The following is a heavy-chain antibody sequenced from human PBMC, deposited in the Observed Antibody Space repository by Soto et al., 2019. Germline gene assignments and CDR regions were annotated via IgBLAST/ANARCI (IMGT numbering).Heavy chain of an antibody. D-gene: IGHD1-1*01. CDR1: GGSISSSNW. CDR3: ARDHRRSLTIDAFDI. Sequence: QVQLQESGPGLVKPSGTLSLTCAVSGGSISSSNWWSWVRQPPGKGLEWIGEIYHSGSTNYNPSLKSRVTISVDKSMNQFSLKLSSVTAADTAVYYCARDHRRSLTIDAFDIWGQGTMVTVSS. CDR2: IYHSGST. J-gene: IGHJ3*02. V-gene: IGHV4-4*02.